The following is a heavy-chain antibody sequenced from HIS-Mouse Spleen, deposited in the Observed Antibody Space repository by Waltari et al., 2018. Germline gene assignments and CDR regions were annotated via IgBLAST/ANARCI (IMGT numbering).Heavy chain of an antibody. CDR3: ARDLGLHYGMDV. CDR1: GFTFSSYA. CDR2: ISYDGSNK. V-gene: IGHV3-30-3*01. Sequence: QVQLVESGGGVVQPGRSLRLSCAASGFTFSSYAMHWVRQAPGKGMEWVAVISYDGSNKYYADSVKGRFTISRDNSKNTLYLQMNSLRAEDTAVYYCARDLGLHYGMDVWGQGTTVTVSS. D-gene: IGHD4-17*01. J-gene: IGHJ6*02.